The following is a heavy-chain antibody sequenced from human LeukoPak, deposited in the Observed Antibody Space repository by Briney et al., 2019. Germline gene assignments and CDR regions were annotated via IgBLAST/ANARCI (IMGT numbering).Heavy chain of an antibody. CDR3: ARRARDLLGATNYFDY. Sequence: SGESLKISCKGSEYSFTNYWIGWVRQMPGKGLEWMGIIYPGDSGTRYSPSFQGQVTISADKSITTAYLQWSSLKASDTAMYYCARRARDLLGATNYFDYWGQGTLVTVSS. CDR1: EYSFTNYW. CDR2: IYPGDSGT. D-gene: IGHD1-26*01. J-gene: IGHJ4*02. V-gene: IGHV5-51*01.